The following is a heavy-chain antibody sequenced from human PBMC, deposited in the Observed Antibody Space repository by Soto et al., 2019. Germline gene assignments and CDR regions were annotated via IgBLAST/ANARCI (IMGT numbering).Heavy chain of an antibody. CDR2: VYYTGTT. Sequence: SETLSLTCTVSGGSISSYFYIWVRQPPGKGLEWIGSVYYTGTTDYNPSLKSRVTISVDTSKTQFSLNPRSVTAADTAVYYCARDLAAVPRAFDYWGRGTLVTVSS. V-gene: IGHV4-59*01. J-gene: IGHJ4*02. CDR3: ARDLAAVPRAFDY. D-gene: IGHD6-13*01. CDR1: GGSISSYF.